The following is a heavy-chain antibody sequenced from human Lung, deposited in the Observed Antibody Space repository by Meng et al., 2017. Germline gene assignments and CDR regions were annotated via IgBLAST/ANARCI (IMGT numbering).Heavy chain of an antibody. J-gene: IGHJ1*01. CDR3: ARDLSDSTGYYPFQH. CDR1: GGSISSDGYY. CDR2: IYSRGST. D-gene: IGHD3-22*01. Sequence: QVQLQGSGQGLVKPSQTLSLTCSVSGGSISSDGYYWTWIRQPAGKGLEWIGRIYSRGSTNYNPFLKSRVTISLDASKNQFSLELSSVTATDTAVYYCARDLSDSTGYYPFQHWGQGTLVTVSS. V-gene: IGHV4-61*02.